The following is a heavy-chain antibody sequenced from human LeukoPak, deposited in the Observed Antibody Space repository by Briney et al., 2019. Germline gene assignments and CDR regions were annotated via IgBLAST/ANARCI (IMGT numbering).Heavy chain of an antibody. J-gene: IGHJ4*02. CDR1: GYTFTGYY. CDR3: AGAVAGPSTMDY. CDR2: INPNSGGT. V-gene: IGHV1-2*06. D-gene: IGHD6-19*01. Sequence: ASVKVSCKASGYTFTGYYMHWVRQAPGQGLEWMGRINPNSGGTNYAQKFQGRVTITADESTSTAYMELSSLRSEDTAVYYCAGAVAGPSTMDYWGQGTLVTVSS.